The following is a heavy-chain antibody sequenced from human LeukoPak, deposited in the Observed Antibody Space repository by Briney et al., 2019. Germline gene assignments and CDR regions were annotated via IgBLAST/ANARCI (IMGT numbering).Heavy chain of an antibody. V-gene: IGHV3-23*01. CDR1: WFTFNSHS. CDR3: AKGYASAIPYYLDY. Sequence: GSLGPSFSASWFTFNSHSMRLVPQAPGKGLGVVSGISNSGVNTYYTDSVKGRFTISRDNPKNTLYLQMNSLRAEDTAIYYCAKGYASAIPYYLDYWGQGTLVTVSS. CDR2: ISNSGVNT. J-gene: IGHJ4*02. D-gene: IGHD2-15*01.